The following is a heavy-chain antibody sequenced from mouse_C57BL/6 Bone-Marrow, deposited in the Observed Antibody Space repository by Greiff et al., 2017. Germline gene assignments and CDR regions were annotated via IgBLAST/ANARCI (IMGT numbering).Heavy chain of an antibody. Sequence: VHLVESGAELVKPGASVKISCKASGYAFSSYWMNWVKQRPGKGLEWIGQIYPGDGDTNYNGKFKGKATLTADKSSSTAYMQLSSLTSEDSAVYFCARTSPLIYYGNPYFDYWGQGTTLTVSS. D-gene: IGHD2-1*01. V-gene: IGHV1-80*01. J-gene: IGHJ2*01. CDR3: ARTSPLIYYGNPYFDY. CDR1: GYAFSSYW. CDR2: IYPGDGDT.